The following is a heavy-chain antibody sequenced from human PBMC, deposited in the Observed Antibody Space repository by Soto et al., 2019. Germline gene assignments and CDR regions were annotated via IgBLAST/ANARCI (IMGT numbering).Heavy chain of an antibody. Sequence: GGSLRFSCAASGFTFSGYGMHWVRQAPGKGLEWVAVISYDGSNKYYADSVKGRFTISRDNSKNTLYLQMNSLRAEDTAVYYCAKVRTTVGSTYFDYWGQGTLVTVSS. CDR2: ISYDGSNK. J-gene: IGHJ4*02. D-gene: IGHD4-4*01. V-gene: IGHV3-30*18. CDR1: GFTFSGYG. CDR3: AKVRTTVGSTYFDY.